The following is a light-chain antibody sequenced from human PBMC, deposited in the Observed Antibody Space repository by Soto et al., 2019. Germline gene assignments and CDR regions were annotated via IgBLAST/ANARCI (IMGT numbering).Light chain of an antibody. CDR3: NSDAGAHNSL. J-gene: IGLJ1*01. Sequence: SALTQPPSASGSPGQSVTISCTGTSSDVGGYNYVSWYQQHPGKAPKLMIYELAKRPAGVPDRFSGSKSGNTASLTVSGLQAEDDADYCYNSDAGAHNSLFGTGTKVTV. CDR2: ELA. CDR1: SSDVGGYNY. V-gene: IGLV2-8*01.